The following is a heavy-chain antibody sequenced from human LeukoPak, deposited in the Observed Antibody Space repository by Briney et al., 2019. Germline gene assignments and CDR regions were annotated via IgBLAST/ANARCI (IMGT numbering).Heavy chain of an antibody. Sequence: SETLSLTCTVSGGSISSHYWSWIRQPPGKGLEWIGYIYYSGSTNYNPSLKSRVTTSVDTSKNQFSLKLSSVTAADTAVYYCAMTNYYDSSGYFLDYWGQGTLVTVSS. D-gene: IGHD3-22*01. CDR2: IYYSGST. V-gene: IGHV4-59*11. CDR1: GGSISSHY. J-gene: IGHJ4*02. CDR3: AMTNYYDSSGYFLDY.